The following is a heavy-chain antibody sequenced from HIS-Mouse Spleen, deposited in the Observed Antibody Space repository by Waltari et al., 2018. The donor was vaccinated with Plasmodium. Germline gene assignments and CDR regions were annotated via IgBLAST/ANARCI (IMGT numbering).Heavy chain of an antibody. CDR1: GGSLSSYY. Sequence: QVQLQESGPGLVKPSETLSLTCTVSGGSLSSYYWSWIRQPPGKGLEWIGYIYYSGSTNDNPSLKSRVTISVDTSKNQFSRKLSSVTAADTAVYYCARHRYSSSWYSYWGQGTLVTVSS. D-gene: IGHD6-13*01. CDR2: IYYSGST. J-gene: IGHJ4*02. V-gene: IGHV4-59*08. CDR3: ARHRYSSSWYSY.